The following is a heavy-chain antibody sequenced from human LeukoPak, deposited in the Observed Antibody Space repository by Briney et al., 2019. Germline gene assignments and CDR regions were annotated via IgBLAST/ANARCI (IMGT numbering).Heavy chain of an antibody. V-gene: IGHV1-69*13. CDR2: IIPIFGTA. CDR1: GGTFSGYA. J-gene: IGHJ4*02. Sequence: VASVTVSCKASGGTFSGYAISWVRQAPGQGLEWMGGIIPIFGTANYAQKFQGRVTITADESTSTAYMELSSLRSEDTAVYYCASQPQSIVLGSVYFDYWGQGTLVTVSS. D-gene: IGHD6-6*01. CDR3: ASQPQSIVLGSVYFDY.